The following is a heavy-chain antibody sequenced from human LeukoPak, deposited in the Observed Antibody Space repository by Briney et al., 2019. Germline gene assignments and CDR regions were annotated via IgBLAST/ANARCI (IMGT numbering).Heavy chain of an antibody. CDR1: GFTVSSKY. CDR3: ASPWLPPPSRDAFDI. Sequence: GSLTLSCAASGFTVSSKYMSWVRQAPGRGLEWIGEINHSGSTNYHPSLKSRVTISVDTSKNQFSLKLSSVTAADTAVYYCASPWLPPPSRDAFDIWGQGTMVTVSS. D-gene: IGHD3-22*01. V-gene: IGHV4-34*08. CDR2: INHSGST. J-gene: IGHJ3*02.